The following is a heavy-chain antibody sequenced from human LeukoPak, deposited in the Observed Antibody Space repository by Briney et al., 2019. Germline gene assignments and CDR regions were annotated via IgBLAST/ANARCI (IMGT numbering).Heavy chain of an antibody. CDR3: GGLSGSYYADAFDI. CDR1: GYTFTSYA. V-gene: IGHV1-69*13. Sequence: SVKVSCKASGYTFTSYAISWVRQAPGQGLEWMGGIIPIFGTANYAQKFQGRVTITADESTSTAYMELSSLRSEDTAVYYCGGLSGSYYADAFDIWGQGTMVTVSS. D-gene: IGHD3-10*01. CDR2: IIPIFGTA. J-gene: IGHJ3*02.